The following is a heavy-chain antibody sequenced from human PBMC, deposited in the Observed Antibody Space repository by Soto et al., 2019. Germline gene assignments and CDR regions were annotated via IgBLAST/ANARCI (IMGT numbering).Heavy chain of an antibody. D-gene: IGHD1-26*01. Sequence: PSETLSLICTVSGGSISSGGYYWSWIRQHPGKGLEWIGYIYYSGSTYYNPSLKSRVTISVDTSKNQFSLKLSSVTAADTAVYYCARVALLYYGMDVWGQGTTVTVSS. V-gene: IGHV4-31*03. J-gene: IGHJ6*02. CDR2: IYYSGST. CDR1: GGSISSGGYY. CDR3: ARVALLYYGMDV.